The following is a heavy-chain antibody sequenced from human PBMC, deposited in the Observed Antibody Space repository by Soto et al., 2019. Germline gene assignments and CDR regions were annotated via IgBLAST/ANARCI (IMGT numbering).Heavy chain of an antibody. CDR1: GFIFSTYS. D-gene: IGHD6-13*01. V-gene: IGHV3-21*01. J-gene: IGHJ6*02. Sequence: EVQLVESGGGLVKPGGSLRLSCAASGFIFSTYSMNWVRQAPGKGLEWVSSISSSSSYIYYADSVKGRFTISRDNAKNSLHLQLNSLRAEDPAVYYYARSIRQQRVNYYYYYGMDVWGQGTTVTVSS. CDR3: ARSIRQQRVNYYYYYGMDV. CDR2: ISSSSSYI.